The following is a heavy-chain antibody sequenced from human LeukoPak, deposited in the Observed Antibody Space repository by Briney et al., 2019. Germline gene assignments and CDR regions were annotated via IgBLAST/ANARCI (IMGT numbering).Heavy chain of an antibody. CDR2: MHSSGNT. V-gene: IGHV4-59*08. CDR3: ARWYSSGWAFDY. CDR1: GGTISSYY. D-gene: IGHD6-19*01. Sequence: SETLPLTCTVSGGTISSYYWNWIRQPPGKGLEWIGYMHSSGNTKYNPSLKSRVTISVDTSKNQFSLKLTSVTAADTAVYYCARWYSSGWAFDYWGQGTLVTVSS. J-gene: IGHJ4*02.